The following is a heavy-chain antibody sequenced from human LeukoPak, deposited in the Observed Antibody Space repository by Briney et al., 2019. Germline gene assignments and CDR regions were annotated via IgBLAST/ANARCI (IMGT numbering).Heavy chain of an antibody. Sequence: GASVKVSCKASRYSFTNYAMNWVRQAPGQGLEWMGWIHPSTGNPTYAQGFTGRFVFSLDTSVSTTYLQISSLKAEDTAVYFCARAFQSLGGLSLPDYWGQGTLVTASS. V-gene: IGHV7-4-1*02. D-gene: IGHD3-16*02. CDR2: IHPSTGNP. CDR3: ARAFQSLGGLSLPDY. CDR1: RYSFTNYA. J-gene: IGHJ4*02.